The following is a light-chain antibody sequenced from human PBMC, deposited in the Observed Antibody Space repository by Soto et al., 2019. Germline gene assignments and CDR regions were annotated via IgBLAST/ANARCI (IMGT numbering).Light chain of an antibody. J-gene: IGKJ4*01. V-gene: IGKV1-9*01. CDR1: QGISSY. CDR2: AAS. CDR3: QQLYSYPLT. Sequence: IQVTQSPSSLSASVGDRVTITCPASQGISSYLAWYQQKPGKAPKLLIYAASALQTGVSLRFSGSGYGKDFALPISNLQPEDVATYFCQQLYSYPLTFGGGTRVEF.